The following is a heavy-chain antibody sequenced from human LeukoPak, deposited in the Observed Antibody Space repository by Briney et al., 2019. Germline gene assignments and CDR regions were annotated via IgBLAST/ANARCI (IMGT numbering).Heavy chain of an antibody. CDR2: IDSDGSST. CDR3: AKNYYYSGLGDS. Sequence: PGGSLRLSCAASGFTFSDYWMHWVRQAPGKGLVWVSRIDSDGSSTNYADSVKGQFTISRDNAKNTLYLQMNSLRAEDTAVYYCAKNYYYSGLGDSWGQGTLVTVSS. CDR1: GFTFSDYW. D-gene: IGHD3-10*01. V-gene: IGHV3-74*01. J-gene: IGHJ5*01.